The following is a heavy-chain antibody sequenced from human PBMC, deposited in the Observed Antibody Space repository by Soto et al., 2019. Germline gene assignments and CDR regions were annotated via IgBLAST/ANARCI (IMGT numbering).Heavy chain of an antibody. CDR2: ISYDGTAK. CDR1: GFDFSDHG. V-gene: IGHV3-33*03. J-gene: IGHJ6*02. CDR3: AKDEGRFLRNYFNYGIDV. D-gene: IGHD3-3*01. Sequence: GSLRLSCAASGFDFSDHGMHWVRQAPGEGLEWVTVISYDGTAKYYKESVKGRFTTSRDNSKKTLYLQIDSLRVEDTAVYYCAKDEGRFLRNYFNYGIDVWGLGTTVTVSS.